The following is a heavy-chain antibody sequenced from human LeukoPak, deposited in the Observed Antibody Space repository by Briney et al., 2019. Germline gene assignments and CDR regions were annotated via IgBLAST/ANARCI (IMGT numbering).Heavy chain of an antibody. CDR1: GGTFSSYA. CDR2: IIPILGIA. D-gene: IGHD2-2*01. J-gene: IGHJ6*02. V-gene: IGHV1-69*04. Sequence: GASVKVSCKASGGTFSSYAISWVRQAPGQGLEWMGRIIPILGIANYAQKFQGRVTITADKSTSTAYMELSSLRSEDMAVYYCASSLGYCSSTSCYALGYYYGMDVWGQGTTVTVSS. CDR3: ASSLGYCSSTSCYALGYYYGMDV.